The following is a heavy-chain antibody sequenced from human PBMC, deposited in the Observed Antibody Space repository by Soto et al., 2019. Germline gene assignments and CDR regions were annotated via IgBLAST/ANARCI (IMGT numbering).Heavy chain of an antibody. V-gene: IGHV3-64*01. CDR1: GFTFSSYD. D-gene: IGHD1-7*01. J-gene: IGHJ4*02. CDR2: ISSNGGTT. Sequence: EVQLAESGGGMVQPGGSLRLSCVASGFTFSSYDMHWVRQAPGKGLEYVSSISSNGGTTYYGNSVKGRFTISRDNSKITLYLQMGSLRAEDMSVYYCVRCVSGNYDYWGQGTLVNGSS. CDR3: VRCVSGNYDY.